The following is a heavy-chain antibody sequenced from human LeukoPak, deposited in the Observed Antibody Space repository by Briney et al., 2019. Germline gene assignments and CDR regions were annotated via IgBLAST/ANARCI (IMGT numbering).Heavy chain of an antibody. J-gene: IGHJ4*02. Sequence: ASVKVSCKASGYTFTGYYMHWVRQAPGQRLEWMGWINAGNGNTKYSQGFQGRVTITRDTSASTAYMELSSLRSEDMAVYYCARDGGSSWYELFDYWGQGTLVTVSS. CDR1: GYTFTGYY. CDR3: ARDGGSSWYELFDY. CDR2: INAGNGNT. V-gene: IGHV1-3*03. D-gene: IGHD6-13*01.